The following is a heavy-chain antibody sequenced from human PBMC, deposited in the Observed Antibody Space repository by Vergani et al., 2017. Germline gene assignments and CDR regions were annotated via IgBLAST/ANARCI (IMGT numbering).Heavy chain of an antibody. V-gene: IGHV3-48*01. Sequence: EVQLVESGGGLVQPGGSLRLSCEASGFSFPGYAMSWVRQAPGKGLEWISYISTTSDTIYYADSVRGRFTISRDNAKNSLYLEMNSLRVEDTAVYFCARDLSYSTAWPFFDSRGQGTLVTVSS. CDR1: GFSFPGYA. CDR2: ISTTSDTI. CDR3: ARDLSYSTAWPFFDS. D-gene: IGHD4-11*01. J-gene: IGHJ4*02.